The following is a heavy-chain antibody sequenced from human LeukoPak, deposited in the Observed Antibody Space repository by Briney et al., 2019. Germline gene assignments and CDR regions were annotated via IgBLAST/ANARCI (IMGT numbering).Heavy chain of an antibody. CDR1: GFTFSTYS. Sequence: PGGSLRLSCATSGFTFSTYSMNWVRQAPGKGLEWVSSITSSSHIYYADSVKGRFTISRDNAKNSLCLQMNSLRAEDTAVYYCARDYYGDYVFDYWGQGTLVSVSS. V-gene: IGHV3-21*01. CDR3: ARDYYGDYVFDY. CDR2: ITSSSHI. J-gene: IGHJ4*02. D-gene: IGHD4-17*01.